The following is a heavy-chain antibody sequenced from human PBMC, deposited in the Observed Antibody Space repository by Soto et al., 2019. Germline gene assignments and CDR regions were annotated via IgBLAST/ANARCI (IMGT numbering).Heavy chain of an antibody. CDR2: INHSGSA. J-gene: IGHJ3*02. D-gene: IGHD3-9*01. CDR3: AMTTEYYDLLTGLYDAFDI. CDR1: GGSFSGYY. V-gene: IGHV4-34*01. Sequence: SETLSLTCAVYGGSFSGYYWSWIRQPPGKGLEWIGEINHSGSANYNPSLKSRVTISVDTSKNQFSLKLSSVTAADTAVYYCAMTTEYYDLLTGLYDAFDISGQGTMVTVSS.